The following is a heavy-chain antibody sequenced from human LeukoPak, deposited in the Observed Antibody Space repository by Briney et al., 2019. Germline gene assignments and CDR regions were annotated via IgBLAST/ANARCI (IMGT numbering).Heavy chain of an antibody. CDR3: ARMVVPAAIRNVAVDI. CDR2: TRNKANSHTT. J-gene: IGHJ3*02. CDR1: GFTFSDYY. V-gene: IGHV3-72*01. Sequence: GGSLRLSCAASGFTFSDYYMDWVRQAPGKGLEWVGRTRNKANSHTTEYAASVKGRFTISRDDSKNSLYLQMNSLKTEDTAVYYCARMVVPAAIRNVAVDIWGQGTMVTVSS. D-gene: IGHD2-2*02.